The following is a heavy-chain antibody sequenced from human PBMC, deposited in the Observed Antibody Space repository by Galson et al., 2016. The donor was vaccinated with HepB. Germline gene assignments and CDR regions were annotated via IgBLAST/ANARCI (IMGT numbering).Heavy chain of an antibody. V-gene: IGHV3-11*06. D-gene: IGHD2-2*01. CDR3: ARATREVDY. CDR1: GFTFTDFY. Sequence: SLRLSCAASGFTFTDFYMSWVRQAPGKGLEWVSFISRTSSYTTYADSVRGRFTIPRDDAKNSPFLQMNSLRAEDTAVYYCARATREVDYWGQGTLVTVSP. CDR2: ISRTSSYT. J-gene: IGHJ4*02.